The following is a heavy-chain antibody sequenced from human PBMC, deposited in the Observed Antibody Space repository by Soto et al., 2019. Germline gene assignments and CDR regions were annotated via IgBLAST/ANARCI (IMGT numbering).Heavy chain of an antibody. V-gene: IGHV1-69*01. D-gene: IGHD5-12*01. CDR2: IIPIFGTA. CDR3: ARGEGRDGYHSGLENYYYYGMDV. Sequence: QVQLVQSGAEVKKPGSSVKVSCKASGGTFSSYAISWVRQAPGQGLEWMGGIIPIFGTANYAQKFQGRVTITADESTSTAYMELSSLRSEGTPVYYSARGEGRDGYHSGLENYYYYGMDVWAHGITVTVSS. J-gene: IGHJ6*02. CDR1: GGTFSSYA.